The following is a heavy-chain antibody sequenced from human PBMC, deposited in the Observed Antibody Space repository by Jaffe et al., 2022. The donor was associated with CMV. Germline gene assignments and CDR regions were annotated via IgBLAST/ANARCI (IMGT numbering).Heavy chain of an antibody. D-gene: IGHD3-10*02. Sequence: EVQLVESGGGLVQPGGSLRLSCAASGFTFSSYWMHWVRQAPGKGLVWVSRINSDGSSTSYADSVKGRFTISRDNAKNTLYLQMNSLRAEDTAVYYCARAGITMYAFDIWGQGTMVTVSS. J-gene: IGHJ3*02. CDR3: ARAGITMYAFDI. CDR2: INSDGSST. CDR1: GFTFSSYW. V-gene: IGHV3-74*01.